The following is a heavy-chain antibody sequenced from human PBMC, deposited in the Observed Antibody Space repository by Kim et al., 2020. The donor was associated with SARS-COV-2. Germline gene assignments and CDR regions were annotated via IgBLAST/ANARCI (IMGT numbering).Heavy chain of an antibody. CDR1: GYTFTSYA. D-gene: IGHD1-7*01. Sequence: ASVKVSCKASGYTFTSYAMNWVRQAPGQGLEWMGWINTNTGNPTYAQGFTGRFVFSLDTSVSTAYLQISSLKAEDTAVYYCARGKLELRYYYYYYMDVWGKGTTVTVSS. CDR3: ARGKLELRYYYYYYMDV. J-gene: IGHJ6*03. V-gene: IGHV7-4-1*02. CDR2: INTNTGNP.